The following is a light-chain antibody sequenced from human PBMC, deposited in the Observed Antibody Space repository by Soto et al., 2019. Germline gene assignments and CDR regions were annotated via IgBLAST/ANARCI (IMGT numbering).Light chain of an antibody. CDR1: QTISSW. CDR2: DAS. V-gene: IGKV1-5*01. CDR3: QQYNNYPRT. J-gene: IGKJ1*01. Sequence: DIQMTQSPSTLCATAGDRVTMTCRASQTISSWLAWYQHKPGKAPKFLIYDASSLESGVPSRFSGSGSGTEFTLTISNLQPDDFATYFCQQYNNYPRTFGQGTTGDIK.